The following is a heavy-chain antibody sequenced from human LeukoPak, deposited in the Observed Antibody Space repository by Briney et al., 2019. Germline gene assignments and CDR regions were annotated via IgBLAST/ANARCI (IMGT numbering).Heavy chain of an antibody. J-gene: IGHJ4*02. CDR2: INSDGSSL. Sequence: GGPLRLSCEASGFTFTNFWMHWVRQTPGKGPVWVSYINSDGSSLKYADSVKGRFTISRDNSKNTVHLQMNDLRAEDRAVYFCARGSRVTPDHWGQGILVTVSS. CDR3: ARGSRVTPDH. CDR1: GFTFTNFW. D-gene: IGHD2-21*02. V-gene: IGHV3-74*03.